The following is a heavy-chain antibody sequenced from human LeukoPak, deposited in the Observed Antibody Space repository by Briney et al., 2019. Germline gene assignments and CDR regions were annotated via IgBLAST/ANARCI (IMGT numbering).Heavy chain of an antibody. Sequence: GGSLRLSCAASGFTFSSYAMSWVRQAPGKGLEWASGISGSGGSTYYADSVKGRFTISRDNSKNTLYLQMNSLRAEDTAVYYCAKGGSLWLPTHFDYWGQGTLVTVSS. D-gene: IGHD5-18*01. V-gene: IGHV3-23*01. CDR2: ISGSGGST. CDR3: AKGGSLWLPTHFDY. CDR1: GFTFSSYA. J-gene: IGHJ4*02.